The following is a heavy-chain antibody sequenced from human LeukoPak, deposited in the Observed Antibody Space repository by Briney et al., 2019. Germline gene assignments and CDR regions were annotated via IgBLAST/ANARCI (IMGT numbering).Heavy chain of an antibody. Sequence: SVNVSCKASGYTFTSYYMHWVRQAPGQGLEWMGGIIPIFGTANYAQKFQGRVTITADESTSTAYMELSSLRSEDTAVYYCARGRLLYCTNGVCYDTANNWFDPWGQGTLVTVSS. CDR3: ARGRLLYCTNGVCYDTANNWFDP. J-gene: IGHJ5*02. CDR1: GYTFTSYY. D-gene: IGHD2-8*01. CDR2: IIPIFGTA. V-gene: IGHV1-69*13.